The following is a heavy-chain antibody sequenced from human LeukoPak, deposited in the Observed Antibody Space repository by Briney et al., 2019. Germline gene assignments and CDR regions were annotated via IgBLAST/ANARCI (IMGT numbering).Heavy chain of an antibody. V-gene: IGHV3-53*01. J-gene: IGHJ4*02. CDR1: GFTISSNY. CDR2: IYSGGST. D-gene: IGHD3-22*01. Sequence: GGSLRLSCAASGFTISSNYMSWVRQAPGKGLEWVSVIYSGGSTYYTDSLKGRFTISRDNSKNPVYLQMNSLRAEDTAVYYCARDLNYDSAYWGQGTLVSVSS. CDR3: ARDLNYDSAY.